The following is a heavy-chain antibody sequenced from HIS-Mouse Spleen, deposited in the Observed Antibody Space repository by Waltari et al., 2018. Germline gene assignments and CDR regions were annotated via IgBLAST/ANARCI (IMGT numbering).Heavy chain of an antibody. CDR3: ARDVPNWGAFDI. J-gene: IGHJ3*02. D-gene: IGHD7-27*01. CDR2: INPNSGGT. V-gene: IGHV1-2*02. Sequence: QVPLVQSVAEVTKPGASVKVSYKASGTTFTGYYMHWLRQAPGQGLEWMGWINPNSGGTNYAQKFQGRVTMTRDTSISTAYMELSRLRSDDTAVYYCARDVPNWGAFDIWGQGTMVTVSS. CDR1: GTTFTGYY.